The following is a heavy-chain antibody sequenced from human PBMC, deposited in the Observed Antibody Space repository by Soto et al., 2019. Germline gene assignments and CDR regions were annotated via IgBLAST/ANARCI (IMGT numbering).Heavy chain of an antibody. D-gene: IGHD4-17*01. J-gene: IGHJ4*02. CDR1: GYTFTGYY. Sequence: ASVKVSCKASGYTFTGYYMHWVRQAPGQGLEWMGWINPDSGGANYAQKFQGRVTMTRDTSISTAYMELSRLRSDDTAVYHCAGARGYGDLGYWGQGILVTVSS. V-gene: IGHV1-2*02. CDR2: INPDSGGA. CDR3: AGARGYGDLGY.